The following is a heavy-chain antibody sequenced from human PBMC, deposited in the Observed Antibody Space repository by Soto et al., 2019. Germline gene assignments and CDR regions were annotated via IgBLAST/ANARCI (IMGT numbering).Heavy chain of an antibody. J-gene: IGHJ6*02. V-gene: IGHV1-24*01. Sequence: QVQLVQSGAEVKKPGASVKVSCKVSGYTLTELSMHWVRQAPGKGLEWMGGFDPEDGETIYAQKSQGRVTSTEDKVTDKDYMHRSRLRCEGAAGYYCSTGPHPRVGATTHRYYYYYYGMDVWGQGTTVTVSS. CDR2: FDPEDGET. CDR3: STGPHPRVGATTHRYYYYYYGMDV. CDR1: GYTLTELS. D-gene: IGHD1-26*01.